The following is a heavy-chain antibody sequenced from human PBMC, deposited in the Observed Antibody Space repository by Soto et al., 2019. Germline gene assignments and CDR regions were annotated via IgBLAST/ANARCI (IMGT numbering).Heavy chain of an antibody. Sequence: PGGSLTLYCAASGFSFSSYGMYWVRQAPGKGLEWVTVIWYEGSNKYYEDYVKSRFTISRDNSKNTLYLQMNSLRDENMAVCYCARDLDYGDYYFDYWGQGTLVTVSS. CDR2: IWYEGSNK. CDR3: ARDLDYGDYYFDY. CDR1: GFSFSSYG. V-gene: IGHV3-33*01. J-gene: IGHJ4*02. D-gene: IGHD4-17*01.